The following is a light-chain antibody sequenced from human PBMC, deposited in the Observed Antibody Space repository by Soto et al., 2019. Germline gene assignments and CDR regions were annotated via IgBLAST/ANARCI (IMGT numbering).Light chain of an antibody. CDR3: QQRSSWPLLT. J-gene: IGKJ4*01. CDR2: DAS. Sequence: EIVLTQSPATLSLSPGERATLSWRASQSLSNYLAWFQQKPGQAPRLLIYDASNRATGIPARFSGSGSGTDFTLTISSLEPEDFAVYYCQQRSSWPLLTFGGGTKVEI. CDR1: QSLSNY. V-gene: IGKV3-11*01.